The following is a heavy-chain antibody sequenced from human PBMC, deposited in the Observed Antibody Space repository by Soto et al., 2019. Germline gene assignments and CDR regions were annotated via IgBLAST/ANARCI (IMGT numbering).Heavy chain of an antibody. Sequence: SVKVSCKASGGTFSSYAISWVRQAPGQGLEWMGGIIPIFATANYAQKFQGRVMITVDESTSTAYMELSSLRSEDTAVYYCARSVSFRYQLLKRGMDVWGQGTTVTVSS. D-gene: IGHD2-2*01. CDR3: ARSVSFRYQLLKRGMDV. CDR2: IIPIFATA. CDR1: GGTFSSYA. J-gene: IGHJ6*02. V-gene: IGHV1-69*13.